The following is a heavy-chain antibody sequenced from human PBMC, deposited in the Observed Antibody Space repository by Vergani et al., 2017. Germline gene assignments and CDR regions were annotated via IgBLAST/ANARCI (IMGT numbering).Heavy chain of an antibody. D-gene: IGHD3-3*01. CDR1: GYSISSGYY. CDR3: ARTYYDFWSGYYMDYYYYMDV. Sequence: QVQLQESGPGLVKPSETLSLTCAVSGYSISSGYYWGWIRQPPGKGLEWIGRIYTSGSTNYNPSLKSRVTISVDTSKNQFSLKLSSVTAADTAVYYCARTYYDFWSGYYMDYYYYMDVWGKGTTVTVSS. CDR2: IYTSGST. J-gene: IGHJ6*03. V-gene: IGHV4-38-2*01.